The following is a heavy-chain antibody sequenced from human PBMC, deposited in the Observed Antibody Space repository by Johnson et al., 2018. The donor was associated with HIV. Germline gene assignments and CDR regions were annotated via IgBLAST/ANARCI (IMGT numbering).Heavy chain of an antibody. CDR1: GFTFSSYS. J-gene: IGHJ3*02. D-gene: IGHD1-26*01. Sequence: QVQLVESGGGLVQPGGSLRLSCAASGFTFSSYSMHWVRQAPGKGLEWVAVISYDGSNKYYSDSVKGRFTISRDNSKNTLYLQMNSLRPEDTAVYYCAKDQLVGATYAAFDIWGQGTMVTVSS. V-gene: IGHV3-30*04. CDR2: ISYDGSNK. CDR3: AKDQLVGATYAAFDI.